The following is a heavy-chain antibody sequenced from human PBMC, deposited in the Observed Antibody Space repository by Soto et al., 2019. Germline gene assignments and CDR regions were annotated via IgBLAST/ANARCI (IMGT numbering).Heavy chain of an antibody. CDR1: GYTFTSYG. V-gene: IGHV1-18*01. CDR3: ARLSIDWNDVNWFDP. Sequence: GASVKVSCKASGYTFTSYGISWVRQAPGQGLEWMGWISAYNGNTNYAQKLQGRVTMTTDTSTSTAYMELRSLRSDDTAVYYCARLSIDWNDVNWFDPSGQGTLVTVSS. CDR2: ISAYNGNT. D-gene: IGHD1-1*01. J-gene: IGHJ5*02.